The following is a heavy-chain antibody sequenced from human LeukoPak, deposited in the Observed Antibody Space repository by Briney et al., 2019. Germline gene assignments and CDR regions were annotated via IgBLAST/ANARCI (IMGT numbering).Heavy chain of an antibody. V-gene: IGHV3-33*01. D-gene: IGHD3-3*01. CDR2: IWYDGSNK. CDR3: ARGDFWSGYKIDY. CDR1: GLTFSSYG. Sequence: GRSLRLSCAASGLTFSSYGMHWVRQAPGKGLEWVAVIWYDGSNKYYADSVKGRFTISRDNSKNTLYLQMNSLRAEDTAVYYCARGDFWSGYKIDYWGQGTLVTVSS. J-gene: IGHJ4*02.